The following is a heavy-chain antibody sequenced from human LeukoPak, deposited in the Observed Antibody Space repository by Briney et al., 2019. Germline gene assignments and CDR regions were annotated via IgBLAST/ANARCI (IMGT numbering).Heavy chain of an antibody. CDR3: ARDWNTFDY. D-gene: IGHD1/OR15-1a*01. CDR1: GFTFSSYG. V-gene: IGHV3-33*01. Sequence: PGGSLRLSCAASGFTFSSYGIHWVRQAPGKGLERVAVIWYDGSNKYYADSVKGRFTISRDNSKNTLYLQMNSLRAEDTAVYYCARDWNTFDYWGQGTLVTVSS. J-gene: IGHJ4*02. CDR2: IWYDGSNK.